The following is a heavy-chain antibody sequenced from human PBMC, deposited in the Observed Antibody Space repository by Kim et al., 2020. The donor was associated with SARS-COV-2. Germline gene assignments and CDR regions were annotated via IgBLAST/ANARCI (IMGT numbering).Heavy chain of an antibody. CDR3: LKGGWGWIWDH. CDR2: IDGSDGTT. Sequence: GGSLRLSCTTSGFTFTGHAMSWVRQAPGKGLEWVSSIDGSDGTTYYVDSVKGRFAISRDNSKNTLYLQMSALRADDTAVYYGLKGGWGWIWDHWGQGTLVTVSS. J-gene: IGHJ4*02. V-gene: IGHV3-23*01. D-gene: IGHD2-2*03. CDR1: GFTFTGHA.